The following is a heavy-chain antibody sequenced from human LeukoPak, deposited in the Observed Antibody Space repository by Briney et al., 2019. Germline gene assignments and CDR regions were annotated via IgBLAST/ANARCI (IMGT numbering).Heavy chain of an antibody. V-gene: IGHV4-39*07. Sequence: PSETLSLTCTVSGGSISSSSYYWGWIRQPPGKGLEWIGSIYYSGSTYYNPSLKSRVTISVDMSKNQFSLKLSSVTTADTAVYYCASTYYYDSSGLFGFDYWGQGALVTVSS. CDR2: IYYSGST. CDR3: ASTYYYDSSGLFGFDY. D-gene: IGHD3-22*01. CDR1: GGSISSSSYY. J-gene: IGHJ4*02.